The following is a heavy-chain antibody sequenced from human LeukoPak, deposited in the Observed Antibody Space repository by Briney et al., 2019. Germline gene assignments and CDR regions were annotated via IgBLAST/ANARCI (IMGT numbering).Heavy chain of an antibody. CDR3: AKGVTGTRAFDI. Sequence: GGSLRLSCAASGFTFSSYAMNWVRQAPGKGLEWVSVISDTGVGTYYADSVKGRFTISRDNSRDTLYLQMNSLRADDTAVYYCAKGVTGTRAFDIWGQGTMVTASS. D-gene: IGHD1-7*01. CDR2: ISDTGVGT. J-gene: IGHJ3*02. V-gene: IGHV3-23*01. CDR1: GFTFSSYA.